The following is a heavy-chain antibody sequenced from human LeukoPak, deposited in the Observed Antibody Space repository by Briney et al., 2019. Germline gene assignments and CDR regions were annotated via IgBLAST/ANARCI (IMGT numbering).Heavy chain of an antibody. V-gene: IGHV3-23*01. J-gene: IGHJ4*02. CDR1: GITFNNYA. D-gene: IGHD6-19*01. Sequence: GGSLRLSCTASGITFNNYAMSWVRQAPGKGLEWVSTISGRGDVTYYADSVKGWFTISRDNSKNTLFLQMNSLRAEDTAVYYCANTLLYSSGWDYWGQGTLVTVSS. CDR2: ISGRGDVT. CDR3: ANTLLYSSGWDY.